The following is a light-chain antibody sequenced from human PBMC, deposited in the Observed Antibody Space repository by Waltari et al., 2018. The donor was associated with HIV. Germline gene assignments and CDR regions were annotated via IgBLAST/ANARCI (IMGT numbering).Light chain of an antibody. CDR3: SSYTSSSTLDV. J-gene: IGLJ1*01. CDR2: DVS. Sequence: QSALTQPASVSGSPGQSITISCTGTSSDVGGYHYVSWYQQHPVKAPKRMIDDVSNRPSGVSNRCSGSKSGNTASLTISGLQADDEADYYCSSYTSSSTLDVFGTGTKVTVL. V-gene: IGLV2-14*03. CDR1: SSDVGGYHY.